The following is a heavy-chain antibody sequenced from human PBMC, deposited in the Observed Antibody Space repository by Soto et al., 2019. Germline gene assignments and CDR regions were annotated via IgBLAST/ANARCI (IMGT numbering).Heavy chain of an antibody. Sequence: PSETLSLTCAVYGVYGGSFNDYYWNWIRQPPGKGLEWIGEINHSGSTNYNPSLKSRVTISVDTSKNQFSLKLSSVTAADTAMYYCTRGRYSSGYVDYYYYGLDVWGPGTTVTVPS. CDR2: INHSGST. V-gene: IGHV4-34*01. D-gene: IGHD5-18*01. CDR1: GGSFNDYY. CDR3: TRGRYSSGYVDYYYYGLDV. J-gene: IGHJ6*02.